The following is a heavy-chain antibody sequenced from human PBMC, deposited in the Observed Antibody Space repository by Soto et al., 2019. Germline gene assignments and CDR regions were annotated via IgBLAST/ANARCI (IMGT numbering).Heavy chain of an antibody. D-gene: IGHD3-16*01. Sequence: QVQLVESGGGVVQPGTSLRVSCVGSGFTFRSYVIHWVRQAPGKGLEWGALTSYDGSDKYYGDSVRGRFTISRDNSRNTVDLQMDSLRLEDTALYYCARWGTTGGLDVCGQGTLVSVSS. J-gene: IGHJ1*01. CDR1: GFTFRSYV. V-gene: IGHV3-30*19. CDR3: ARWGTTGGLDV. CDR2: TSYDGSDK.